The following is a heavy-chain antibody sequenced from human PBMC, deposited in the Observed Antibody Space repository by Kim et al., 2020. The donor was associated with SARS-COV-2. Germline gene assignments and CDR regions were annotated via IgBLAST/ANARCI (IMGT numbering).Heavy chain of an antibody. J-gene: IGHJ4*01. D-gene: IGHD3-9*01. V-gene: IGHV4-34*01. Sequence: SETLSLTCAVYGDPVNGYYWSWIRQPPGKGLEWIGEINYDRSTNYKPSLKSRVTMSLDSSKSQFSLRLTSLTAADTAVYYCARGRYFGWFFHQSPHYFD. CDR2: INYDRST. CDR3: ARGRYFGWFFHQSPHYFD. CDR1: GDPVNGYY.